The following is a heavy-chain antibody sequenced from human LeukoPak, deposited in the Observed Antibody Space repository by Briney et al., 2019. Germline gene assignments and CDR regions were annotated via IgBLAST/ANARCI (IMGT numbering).Heavy chain of an antibody. CDR2: IYYSGST. CDR1: GGSTSSGGYS. D-gene: IGHD2/OR15-2a*01. Sequence: SETLSLTCAVSGGSTSSGGYSWSWIRQPPGKGLEWIGYIYYSGSTYYNPSLKSRVTISVDTSKNQFSLKLSSVTAADTAVYYCARVLGPYYFDYWGQGTLVTVSS. CDR3: ARVLGPYYFDY. V-gene: IGHV4-30-4*07. J-gene: IGHJ4*02.